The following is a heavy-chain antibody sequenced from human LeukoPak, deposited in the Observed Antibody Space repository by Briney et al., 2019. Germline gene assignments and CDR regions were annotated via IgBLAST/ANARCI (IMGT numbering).Heavy chain of an antibody. CDR2: IYPGDSDT. V-gene: IGHV5-51*01. CDR1: GSPFTSYW. J-gene: IGHJ5*02. D-gene: IGHD3-16*01. Sequence: GESLQISCMGSGSPFTSYWIGWVRQMSRQGPEWMGIIYPGDSDTRYSPSFQGQVTISAYKSISTAYLQWSSLKASDTAMYYCARQQGARFDPWGQGTLVTVSS. CDR3: ARQQGARFDP.